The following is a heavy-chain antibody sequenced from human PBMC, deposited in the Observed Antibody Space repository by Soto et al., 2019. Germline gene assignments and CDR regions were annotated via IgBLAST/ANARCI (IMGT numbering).Heavy chain of an antibody. CDR3: ARDLAGSSWYGFGDAFDI. J-gene: IGHJ3*02. V-gene: IGHV3-21*01. Sequence: PGGSLRLSCAASGFTFSSYSMNWVRQAPGKGLEWVSSISSSSSYIYYADSVKGRFTISRDNAKNSLYLQMNSLRAEDTAVYYCARDLAGSSWYGFGDAFDIWGQGTMVTVS. CDR1: GFTFSSYS. CDR2: ISSSSSYI. D-gene: IGHD6-13*01.